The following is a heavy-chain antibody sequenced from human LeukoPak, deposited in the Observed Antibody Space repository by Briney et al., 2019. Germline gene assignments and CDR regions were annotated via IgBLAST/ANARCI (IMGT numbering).Heavy chain of an antibody. CDR1: GFTFGDYA. Sequence: SGGSLRLSCTASGFTFGDYAMSWVRQAPGKGLEWVGFIRSKAYGGTTEYAASVKGRFTISRDDSKSIAYLQMNSLKTEDTAVYYCTRDWDEVGATHDYWGQGTLVTVSS. V-gene: IGHV3-49*04. CDR3: TRDWDEVGATHDY. J-gene: IGHJ4*02. D-gene: IGHD1-26*01. CDR2: IRSKAYGGTT.